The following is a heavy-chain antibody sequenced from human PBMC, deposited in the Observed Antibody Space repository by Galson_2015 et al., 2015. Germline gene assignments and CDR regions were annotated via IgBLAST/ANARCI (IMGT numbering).Heavy chain of an antibody. CDR2: IIPIFGIA. D-gene: IGHD6-13*01. J-gene: IGHJ4*02. V-gene: IGHV1-69*10. Sequence: SVKVSCKASGGTFSSYAISWVRQAPGQGLEWMGGIIPIFGIANYAQKFQGRVTITADKSTSTAYMELSSLRSEDTAVYYCARVEAAAGNVAYHFDYWGQGTLVTVSS. CDR1: GGTFSSYA. CDR3: ARVEAAAGNVAYHFDY.